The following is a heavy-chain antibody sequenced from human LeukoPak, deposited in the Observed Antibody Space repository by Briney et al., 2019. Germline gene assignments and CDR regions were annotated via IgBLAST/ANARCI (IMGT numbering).Heavy chain of an antibody. Sequence: GGSLRLSCAASGFTFSSYTMNWVRQAPGKGLEWVSLISSSSSYIFYADSVKGRFTISRDNAKKSLYLQMNSLRAEDTAVYYCARPLSGTTDFDYWGQGTLVTVSP. CDR3: ARPLSGTTDFDY. CDR1: GFTFSSYT. D-gene: IGHD1-20*01. V-gene: IGHV3-21*01. J-gene: IGHJ4*02. CDR2: ISSSSSYI.